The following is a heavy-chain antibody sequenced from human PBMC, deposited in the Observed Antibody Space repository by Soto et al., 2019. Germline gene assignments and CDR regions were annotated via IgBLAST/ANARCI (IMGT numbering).Heavy chain of an antibody. J-gene: IGHJ4*02. V-gene: IGHV3-23*01. Sequence: GGSLRLSCAASVFTFSSYAMSWVRQAPGKGLEWVSAISGSGGSTYYADSVKGRFTISRDNSKNTLYLQMNSLRAEDTAVYYCANLYNWNYKIVYWGQGTLVTVSS. CDR1: VFTFSSYA. CDR2: ISGSGGST. CDR3: ANLYNWNYKIVY. D-gene: IGHD1-7*01.